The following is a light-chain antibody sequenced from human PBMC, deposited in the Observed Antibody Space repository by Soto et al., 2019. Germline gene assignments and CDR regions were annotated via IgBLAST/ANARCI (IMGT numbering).Light chain of an antibody. CDR2: DSS. Sequence: DIQMTQSPSTLSASVGDRVTITYRPSQSISGWLAWYQPKPGKAPKILIYDSSSLKSGVPSRFSGSGSGTTFTLTISGLQPDDFATYYCQQYNDYPLTFGGGTKVDIK. V-gene: IGKV1-5*01. CDR3: QQYNDYPLT. J-gene: IGKJ4*01. CDR1: QSISGW.